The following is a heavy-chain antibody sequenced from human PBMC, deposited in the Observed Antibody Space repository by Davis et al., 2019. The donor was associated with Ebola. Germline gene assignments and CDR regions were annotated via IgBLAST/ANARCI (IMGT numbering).Heavy chain of an antibody. D-gene: IGHD5-12*01. Sequence: GESLKISCAASGFTFSSYAMSWVRQAPGKGLEWVSSISDSGDSTYYADSVKGRFTISRDNSKNTLYLQMNSLRAEDTAVYSCAKDLGYSGYERIFDYWGQGTLVTVSS. CDR2: ISDSGDST. J-gene: IGHJ4*02. V-gene: IGHV3-23*01. CDR1: GFTFSSYA. CDR3: AKDLGYSGYERIFDY.